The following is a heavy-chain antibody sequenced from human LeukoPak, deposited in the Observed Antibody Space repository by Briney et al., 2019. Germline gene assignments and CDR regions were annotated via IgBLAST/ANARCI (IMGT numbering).Heavy chain of an antibody. Sequence: GGSLRLSCAASGLTFSSDWMSSVRQAPGKGRGWGANIKQVGSEKYYVDSVKGRFTISRDNAKNSLYLQMNSLRAEDTAVYYCARVYRVLRFLEWLSRSRGTFDPWGQGTLVTVSS. CDR1: GLTFSSDW. J-gene: IGHJ5*02. V-gene: IGHV3-7*01. CDR2: IKQVGSEK. D-gene: IGHD3-3*01. CDR3: ARVYRVLRFLEWLSRSRGTFDP.